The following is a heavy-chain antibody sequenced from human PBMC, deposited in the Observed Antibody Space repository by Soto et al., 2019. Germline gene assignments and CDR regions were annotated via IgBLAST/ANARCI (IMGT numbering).Heavy chain of an antibody. D-gene: IGHD5-12*01. CDR3: ARDLSGYSGYDLAY. CDR2: IIPIFGTA. Sequence: SVQVSCKACGGTFSSYAISWVRQAPGQGLEWMGGIIPIFGTANYAQKFQGRVTITADKSTSTAYMELSSLRSEDTAVYYCARDLSGYSGYDLAYWGQGTLVTVSS. CDR1: GGTFSSYA. V-gene: IGHV1-69*06. J-gene: IGHJ4*02.